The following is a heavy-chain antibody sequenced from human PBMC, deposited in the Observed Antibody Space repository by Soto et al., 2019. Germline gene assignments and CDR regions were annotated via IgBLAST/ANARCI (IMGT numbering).Heavy chain of an antibody. CDR2: INHSGST. V-gene: IGHV4-34*01. J-gene: IGHJ4*02. CDR1: GGSFSGYY. Sequence: LSLTCAVYGGSFSGYYWSWIRQPPGKGLEWIGEINHSGSTNYNPSLKSRVTISVDTSKNQFSLKLSSVTAADTAVYYCARGQVVGATTDFDYWGQGTLVTVSS. CDR3: ARGQVVGATTDFDY. D-gene: IGHD1-26*01.